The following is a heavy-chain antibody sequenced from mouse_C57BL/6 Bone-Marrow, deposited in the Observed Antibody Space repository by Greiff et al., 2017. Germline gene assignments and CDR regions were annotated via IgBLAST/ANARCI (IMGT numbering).Heavy chain of an antibody. Sequence: VQLQQSGPELVKPGASVKISCKASGYTFTDYYMNWVKQSHGKSLEWIGDINPNNGGTSYNQKFKGKATLTVDKSSSTAYMELRSLTSEDSAVYCCAKQWLRRGFYYAMDYWGQGTSVTVSS. D-gene: IGHD2-2*01. CDR1: GYTFTDYY. CDR3: AKQWLRRGFYYAMDY. J-gene: IGHJ4*01. CDR2: INPNNGGT. V-gene: IGHV1-26*01.